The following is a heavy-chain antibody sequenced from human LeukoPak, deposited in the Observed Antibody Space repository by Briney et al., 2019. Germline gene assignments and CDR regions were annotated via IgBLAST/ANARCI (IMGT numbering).Heavy chain of an antibody. CDR3: ASPHCGGDCPIDH. Sequence: GGSLRLSCAGSGFTFSDYYMSWIRQAPGKGLEWLSYISSSGSAIYYAASVKGRFTISRDNAKNSLFLQMNSLRAEDTAVYYCASPHCGGDCPIDHWGQGTLVTVSS. CDR2: ISSSGSAI. CDR1: GFTFSDYY. J-gene: IGHJ4*02. D-gene: IGHD2-21*02. V-gene: IGHV3-11*04.